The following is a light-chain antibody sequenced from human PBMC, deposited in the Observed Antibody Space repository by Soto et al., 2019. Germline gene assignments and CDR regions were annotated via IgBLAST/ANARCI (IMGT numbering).Light chain of an antibody. CDR3: HQYGSSPST. J-gene: IGKJ1*01. CDR2: GAS. CDR1: QSVTSSQ. V-gene: IGKV3-20*01. Sequence: EIVLTQSPGTLSLSPGERATLSCRASQSVTSSQLAWYQQKPGQAPRLLVFGASSRVLGIPDRFSGSGSGTDFTLTISRLEPEDFAVYYCHQYGSSPSTFGQGTKVDIK.